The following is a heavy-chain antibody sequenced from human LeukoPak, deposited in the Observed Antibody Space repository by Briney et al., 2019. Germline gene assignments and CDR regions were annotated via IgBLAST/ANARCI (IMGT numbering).Heavy chain of an antibody. D-gene: IGHD5-12*01. V-gene: IGHV3-11*04. Sequence: GGSLRLSCAASGFTFSDYYMSWIRQAPGKGLEWVSYISGGGTTIYYADSVKGRFTISRDNAKNSLYLKMNSLRAEDTAVYYCARGKRGYSGYQIDYWGQGTLVTVSS. J-gene: IGHJ4*02. CDR1: GFTFSDYY. CDR3: ARGKRGYSGYQIDY. CDR2: ISGGGTTI.